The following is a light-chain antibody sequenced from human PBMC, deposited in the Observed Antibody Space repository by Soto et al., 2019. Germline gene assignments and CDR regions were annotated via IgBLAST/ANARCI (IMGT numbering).Light chain of an antibody. CDR2: GAS. CDR1: QSVSSSF. V-gene: IGKV3-20*01. CDR3: QQYDNSPLT. J-gene: IGKJ4*01. Sequence: ELVLTQSPATLSLSPGERATLSCRASQSVSSSFLAWYQQKPVQAPRLLIYGASSRATGIPDRFSGSGSGTDFTLTISRLEPEDFAVYYCQQYDNSPLTFGGGTKVEIK.